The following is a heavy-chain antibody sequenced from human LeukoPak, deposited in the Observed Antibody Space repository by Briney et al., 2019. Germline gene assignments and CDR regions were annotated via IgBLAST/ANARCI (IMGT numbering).Heavy chain of an antibody. CDR1: GFSFSSYA. V-gene: IGHV3-30-3*01. Sequence: GGSLRLSCAASGFSFSSYAMHWVRQAPGKGLEWVAVISYDGSNEHYADAAKGRLTISRDNSKNTLYLQMSSLRPEDTAVYSCARTFGYCTTTSCQIGTRGDAFDIWGQGTMVTVPS. CDR2: ISYDGSNE. J-gene: IGHJ3*02. CDR3: ARTFGYCTTTSCQIGTRGDAFDI. D-gene: IGHD2-2*03.